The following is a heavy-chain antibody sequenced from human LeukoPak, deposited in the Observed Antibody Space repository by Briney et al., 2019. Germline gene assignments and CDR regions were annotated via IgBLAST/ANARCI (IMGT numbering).Heavy chain of an antibody. CDR2: INHSGST. J-gene: IGHJ4*02. V-gene: IGHV4-39*07. Sequence: PSETLSLTCTVSGGSISGSDYYWSWIRQPPGRGLEWIGEINHSGSTNYNPSLKSRVTISVDTSKNQFSLKLSSVTAADTAVYYCARLHVSSSSPIDYWGQGTLVTVSS. CDR3: ARLHVSSSSPIDY. CDR1: GGSISGSDYY. D-gene: IGHD6-6*01.